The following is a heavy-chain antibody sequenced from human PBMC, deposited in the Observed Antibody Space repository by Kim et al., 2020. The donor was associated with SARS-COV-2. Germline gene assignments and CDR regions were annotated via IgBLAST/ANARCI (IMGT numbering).Heavy chain of an antibody. CDR1: GGTFSSYA. V-gene: IGHV1-69*13. CDR3: ARRQTTVKPNGDYYYYYGMDV. CDR2: IIPIFGTA. J-gene: IGHJ6*02. D-gene: IGHD4-4*01. Sequence: SVKVSCKASGGTFSSYAISWVRQAPGQGLEWMGGIIPIFGTANYAQKFQGRVTITADESTSTAYMELSSLRSEDTAVYYCARRQTTVKPNGDYYYYYGMDVWGQGTTVTVSS.